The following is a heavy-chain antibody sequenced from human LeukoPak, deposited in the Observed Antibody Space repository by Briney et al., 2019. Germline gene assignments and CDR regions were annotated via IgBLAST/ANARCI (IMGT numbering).Heavy chain of an antibody. D-gene: IGHD4-17*01. Sequence: GGSLRLSCAASGFTFSTYEMNWLRQAPGKGLEWVAYIDSRSATIYYAESVKGRFAISRDNAKNSLYLQMNSLRAEDTAVYYCARETSTVTTPWFDPWGQGTLVTVSS. V-gene: IGHV3-48*03. CDR2: IDSRSATI. CDR1: GFTFSTYE. J-gene: IGHJ5*02. CDR3: ARETSTVTTPWFDP.